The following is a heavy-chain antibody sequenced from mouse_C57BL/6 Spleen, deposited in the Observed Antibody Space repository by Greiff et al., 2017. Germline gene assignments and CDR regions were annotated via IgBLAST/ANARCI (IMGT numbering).Heavy chain of an antibody. CDR2: INPSSGYT. J-gene: IGHJ1*03. D-gene: IGHD2-12*01. V-gene: IGHV1-7*01. Sequence: QVQLKESGAELAKPGASVKLSCKASGYTFTSYWMHWVKQRPGQGLEWIGYINPSSGYTKYNQKFKDKATLTADKSSSTAYMQLSSLTYEDSAVYYCARDYRNWYFDVWGTGTTVTVSS. CDR3: ARDYRNWYFDV. CDR1: GYTFTSYW.